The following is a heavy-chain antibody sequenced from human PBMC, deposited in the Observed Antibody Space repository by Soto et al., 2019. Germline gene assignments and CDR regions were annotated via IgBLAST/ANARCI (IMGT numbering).Heavy chain of an antibody. CDR1: GFTLRNYE. V-gene: IGHV3-48*03. CDR3: ASEGLCGGDCYFFDH. D-gene: IGHD2-21*02. CDR2: ISGSNNSI. J-gene: IGHJ4*02. Sequence: PGGSLTLSCAASGFTLRNYEMNWVRQAPGKGLEWISKISGSNNSIYYADSVRGRFTISRDNTKNSLYLQMNRLRAEDTAIYYCASEGLCGGDCYFFDHWGQGTQVTVSS.